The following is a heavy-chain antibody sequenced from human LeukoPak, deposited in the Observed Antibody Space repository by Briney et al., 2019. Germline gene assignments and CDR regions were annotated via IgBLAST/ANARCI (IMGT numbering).Heavy chain of an antibody. J-gene: IGHJ5*02. CDR2: INHSGST. CDR3: ARVGSGGWYLNWFDP. CDR1: GGSFSGNY. V-gene: IGHV4-34*01. Sequence: PSETLSLTCTVYGGSFSGNYYWSWIRQPPGKGLEWIGEINHSGSTNYNPSLKSRVTISLDTSQNQFSLELNSVTAADTSVYYCARVGSGGWYLNWFDPWGQGTLVTVSS. D-gene: IGHD6-19*01.